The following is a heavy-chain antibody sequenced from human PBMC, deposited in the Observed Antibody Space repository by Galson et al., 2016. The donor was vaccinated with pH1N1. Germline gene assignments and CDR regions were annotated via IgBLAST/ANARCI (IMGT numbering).Heavy chain of an antibody. CDR2: MYTSGTT. J-gene: IGHJ4*02. Sequence: TLSLTCTVSGGSISSSIYYWNWIRQPAGKGLEWIGRMYTSGTTTYNPSLESRVSISVDTSKNQFSLRLSSVTAADTAVYFCARDRVALTGIFDYWSQGALVTVSS. D-gene: IGHD3-10*01. CDR3: ARDRVALTGIFDY. V-gene: IGHV4-61*02. CDR1: GGSISSSIYY.